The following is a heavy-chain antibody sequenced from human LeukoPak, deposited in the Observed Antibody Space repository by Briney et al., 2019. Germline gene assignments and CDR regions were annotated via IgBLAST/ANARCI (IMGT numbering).Heavy chain of an antibody. CDR2: IYYSGSI. Sequence: SETLSLTCTVSGGSISTYYWSWIRQPPGKGLEWIGYIYYSGSINYNPSLKSRVTISVDTSKNQFSLKLISVTAADTAVYYCARSRGYSYVTTFLDYWGQGTLVTVSS. V-gene: IGHV4-59*08. D-gene: IGHD5-18*01. J-gene: IGHJ4*02. CDR3: ARSRGYSYVTTFLDY. CDR1: GGSISTYY.